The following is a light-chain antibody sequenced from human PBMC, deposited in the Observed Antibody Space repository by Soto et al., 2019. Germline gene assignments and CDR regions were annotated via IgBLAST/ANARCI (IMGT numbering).Light chain of an antibody. CDR2: AGS. CDR1: QSLLHSNGYNY. V-gene: IGKV2-28*01. Sequence: EIVMTQSPLSLPVTPGEPASISCKSSQSLLHSNGYNYLDWYLQKPGQSPQFLIYAGSNRASGVPDRFRGSGSGTDFTLKISRVEAEDVAVYYCMQALQAPFTFGPGTKVDIK. CDR3: MQALQAPFT. J-gene: IGKJ3*01.